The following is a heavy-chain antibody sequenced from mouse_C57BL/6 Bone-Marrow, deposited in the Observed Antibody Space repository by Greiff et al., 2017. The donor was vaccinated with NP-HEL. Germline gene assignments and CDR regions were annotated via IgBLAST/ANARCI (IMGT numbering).Heavy chain of an antibody. D-gene: IGHD1-1*02. J-gene: IGHJ4*01. V-gene: IGHV5-17*01. CDR3: ARRYGGLYYYAMDY. Sequence: EVKVVESGGGLVKPGGSLKLSCAASGFTFSDYGMHWVRQAPEKGLEWVAYISSGSSTIYYADTVKGRFTISIDNAKNTLFLQMTSLRSEDTTMYYCARRYGGLYYYAMDYWGQGTSVTVSS. CDR2: ISSGSSTI. CDR1: GFTFSDYG.